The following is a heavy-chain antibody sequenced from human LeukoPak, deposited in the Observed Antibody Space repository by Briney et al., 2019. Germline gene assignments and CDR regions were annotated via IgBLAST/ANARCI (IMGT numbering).Heavy chain of an antibody. CDR1: GFTFSNYG. J-gene: IGHJ4*02. CDR3: ARGPYYYDSSGSDY. Sequence: GRSLRLSCAASGFTFSNYGMHWVRQSPGKGLEWVAVISYDGSIEYYADSVKGRFTISRDNAKNSLYLQMNSLRAEDTAVYYCARGPYYYDSSGSDYWGQGTLVTVSS. V-gene: IGHV3-30*03. D-gene: IGHD3-22*01. CDR2: ISYDGSIE.